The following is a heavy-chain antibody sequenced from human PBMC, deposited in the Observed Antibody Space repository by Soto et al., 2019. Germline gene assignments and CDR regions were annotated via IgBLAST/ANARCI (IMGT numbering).Heavy chain of an antibody. D-gene: IGHD3-3*01. CDR3: ARDRLPPGDDFWSGYEYFQH. V-gene: IGHV3-21*01. CDR1: GFTFSSYS. CDR2: ISSSSSYI. Sequence: GESLKISCAASGFTFSSYSMNWVRQAPGKGLEWVSSISSSSSYIYYADSVKGQFTISRDNAKNSLYLQMNSLRAEDTAVYYCARDRLPPGDDFWSGYEYFQHWGQGTLVTVSS. J-gene: IGHJ1*01.